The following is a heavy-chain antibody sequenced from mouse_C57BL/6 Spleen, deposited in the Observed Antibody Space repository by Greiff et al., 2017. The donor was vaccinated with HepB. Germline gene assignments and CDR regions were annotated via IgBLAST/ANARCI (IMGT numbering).Heavy chain of an antibody. CDR1: GYTFTSYW. D-gene: IGHD1-1*01. J-gene: IGHJ2*01. V-gene: IGHV1-64*01. CDR3: ARRAFITTVVATGFDY. Sequence: VQLQQPGAELVKPGASVKLSCKASGYTFTSYWMHWVKQRPGQGLEWIGMIHPNSGSTNYNEKFKSKATLTVDKSSSTAYMQLSSLTSEDSAVYYCARRAFITTVVATGFDYWGQGTTLTVSS. CDR2: IHPNSGST.